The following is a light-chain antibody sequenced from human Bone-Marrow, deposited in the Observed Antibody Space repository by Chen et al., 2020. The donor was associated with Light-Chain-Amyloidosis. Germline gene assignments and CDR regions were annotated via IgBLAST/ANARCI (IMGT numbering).Light chain of an antibody. J-gene: IGLJ3*02. CDR3: QVWDRSSDRPV. CDR1: NIGSTS. Sequence: SYVLTQPSSVSVAPGQTATIACGGNNIGSTSVHWYQQTPGQAPLLAVYDDSDRPSGIPQRLSGSNSGNTATLTISRDEAGDEADYCCQVWDRSSDRPVFGGGTKLTVL. V-gene: IGLV3-21*02. CDR2: DDS.